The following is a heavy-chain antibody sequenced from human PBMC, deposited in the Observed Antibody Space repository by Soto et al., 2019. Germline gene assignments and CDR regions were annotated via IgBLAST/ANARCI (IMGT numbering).Heavy chain of an antibody. CDR2: INPKSGDT. CDR3: ASGGSTVTREFDY. D-gene: IGHD4-17*01. CDR1: GYTFTGFY. J-gene: IGHJ4*02. Sequence: QVQLVQSGAEVKKPGASVKVSCKASGYTFTGFYMHWVRQAPGQGLEWMGWINPKSGDTEYAQNFQGWVTMTRDTSISTAYRERSRLKSDDTAVYYCASGGSTVTREFDYWGQGTLVSVSS. V-gene: IGHV1-2*04.